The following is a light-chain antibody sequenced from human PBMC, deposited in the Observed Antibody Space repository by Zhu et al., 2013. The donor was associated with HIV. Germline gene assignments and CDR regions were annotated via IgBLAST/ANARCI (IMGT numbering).Light chain of an antibody. CDR2: EVS. V-gene: IGKV2D-29*01. CDR3: MQSVQLPRMCT. CDR1: QSLLYSDGKTY. J-gene: IGKJ2*02. Sequence: DVILTQSPLSLPVTLGQPASISCRSSQSLLYSDGKTYLYWYMQKSGQAPQPLMYEVSNRFSGVPERFSGSGSGTHFTLKISRVEAGDVGVYYCMQSVQLPRMCTFGQGTKLEI.